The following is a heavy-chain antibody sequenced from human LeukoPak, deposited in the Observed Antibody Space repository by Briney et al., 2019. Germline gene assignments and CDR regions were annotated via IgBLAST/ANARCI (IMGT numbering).Heavy chain of an antibody. Sequence: PGGSLRLSCAASGFTFSSYAMSWVRQAPGKGLEWVSAISGSGGSTYYADSVKGRFTISRDNSKNTLYLQMNSLRAEDTAVYYCAKRYSSSWYSWYFDLWGRGTLVTVSS. CDR2: ISGSGGST. J-gene: IGHJ2*01. CDR3: AKRYSSSWYSWYFDL. CDR1: GFTFSSYA. D-gene: IGHD6-13*01. V-gene: IGHV3-23*01.